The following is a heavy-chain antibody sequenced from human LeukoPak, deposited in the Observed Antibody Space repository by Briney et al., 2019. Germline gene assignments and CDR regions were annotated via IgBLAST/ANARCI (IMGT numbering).Heavy chain of an antibody. CDR1: GYSISSGYY. CDR2: IYHSGST. CDR3: ARDKDDAFDI. Sequence: PSETLSLTCAVSGYSISSGYYWGWIRQPPGKGLEWIGSIYHSGSTYYNPSLKSRVTISVDTSKNQFSLKLSSVTAADTAVYYCARDKDDAFDIWGQGTVVTVSS. J-gene: IGHJ3*02. V-gene: IGHV4-38-2*02.